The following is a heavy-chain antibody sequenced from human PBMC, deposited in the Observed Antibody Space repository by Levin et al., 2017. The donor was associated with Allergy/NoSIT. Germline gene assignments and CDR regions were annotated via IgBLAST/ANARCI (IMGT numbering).Heavy chain of an antibody. D-gene: IGHD3-10*01. V-gene: IGHV1-3*01. CDR3: ARDRSGKGTAFDI. CDR1: GYTFTSYA. Sequence: ASVKVSCKASGYTFTSYAMHWVRQAPGQRLEWMGWINAGNGNTKYSQKFQGRVTITRDTSASTAYMELSSLRSEDTAVYYCARDRSGKGTAFDIWGQGTMVTVSS. CDR2: INAGNGNT. J-gene: IGHJ3*02.